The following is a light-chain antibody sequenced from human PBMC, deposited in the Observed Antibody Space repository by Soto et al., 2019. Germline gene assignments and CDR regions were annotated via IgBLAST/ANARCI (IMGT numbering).Light chain of an antibody. Sequence: DIPMTQSPSTLSASVGDRVTITCRASQSVSTWLAWYPQKRGQAPELLIYDASSLKSGVPSRFSGSGSGTEFTLTSSSLQPDDFATYYCQQYNTYSAFGQGTKVEIK. CDR3: QQYNTYSA. J-gene: IGKJ1*01. V-gene: IGKV1-5*01. CDR2: DAS. CDR1: QSVSTW.